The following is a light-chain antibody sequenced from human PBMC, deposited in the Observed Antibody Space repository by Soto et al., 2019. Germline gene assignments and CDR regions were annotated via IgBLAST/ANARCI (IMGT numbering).Light chain of an antibody. CDR3: QTWGTGIDRV. J-gene: IGLJ3*02. CDR1: SGHSSYA. V-gene: IGLV4-69*01. Sequence: QPVLTQSPSASASLGASVKLTCTLSSGHSSYAVAWHQQQPEKGPRYLMKLNSDGSHSKGDGIPDRFSGSSSGAERYLTISSLQSEDEADYYCQTWGTGIDRVFGGGTQLTVL. CDR2: LNSDGSH.